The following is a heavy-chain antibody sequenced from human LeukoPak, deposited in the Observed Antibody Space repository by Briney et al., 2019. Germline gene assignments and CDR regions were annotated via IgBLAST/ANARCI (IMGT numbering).Heavy chain of an antibody. CDR3: ARGLQPWLDY. D-gene: IGHD5-18*01. CDR1: GYSLTNYY. J-gene: IGHJ4*02. Sequence: ASVKVSCKASGYSLTNYYIHWVRQAPGQGLEWMGIINPSVGSATYAQDFQGSVTMTSDTSTSTVYMEMRSLTSEDTAVYYCARGLQPWLDYWGQGTLVTVSS. V-gene: IGHV1-46*01. CDR2: INPSVGSA.